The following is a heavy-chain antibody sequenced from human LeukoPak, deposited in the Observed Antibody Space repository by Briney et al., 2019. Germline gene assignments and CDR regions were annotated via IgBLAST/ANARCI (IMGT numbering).Heavy chain of an antibody. J-gene: IGHJ4*02. V-gene: IGHV4-38-2*02. CDR1: GYSISSGYY. CDR3: ARHLTHYYGSGSPLDY. Sequence: SETLSLTCTVSGYSISSGYYWGWIRQPPGKGLEWIGNIYHSGSTYYNPSLKSRVTISVDTSKNQFSLKLSSVTAADTAVYYCARHLTHYYGSGSPLDYWGQGTLVTVSS. D-gene: IGHD3-10*01. CDR2: IYHSGST.